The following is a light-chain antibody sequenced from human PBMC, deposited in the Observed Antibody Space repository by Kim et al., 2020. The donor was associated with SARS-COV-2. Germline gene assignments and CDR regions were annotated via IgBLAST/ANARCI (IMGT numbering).Light chain of an antibody. V-gene: IGKV3-20*01. Sequence: EIALTQSPGTLSLSPGERATLSCRASQSVTSSYLAWYQQKPGQAPGLLIYGVSTSATGIPDRFSGSGSGTDFTLTISRLEPEDFAVYYCQHYGNSPRTFGQGTKVDIK. CDR3: QHYGNSPRT. CDR1: QSVTSSY. CDR2: GVS. J-gene: IGKJ1*01.